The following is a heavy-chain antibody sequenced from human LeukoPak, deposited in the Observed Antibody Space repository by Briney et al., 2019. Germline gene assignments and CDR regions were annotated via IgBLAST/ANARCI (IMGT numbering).Heavy chain of an antibody. Sequence: GGSLRLSCAASGFSFNSDWMDWVRQAPGKGLEWVANIKHDESEKNYLDSVKGRFTISRGNAQNSLYLQMNGLRVEDTAVYYCTRRLDDWGQGTLVTVSS. CDR1: GFSFNSDW. D-gene: IGHD3-16*01. V-gene: IGHV3-7*01. CDR2: IKHDESEK. CDR3: TRRLDD. J-gene: IGHJ4*02.